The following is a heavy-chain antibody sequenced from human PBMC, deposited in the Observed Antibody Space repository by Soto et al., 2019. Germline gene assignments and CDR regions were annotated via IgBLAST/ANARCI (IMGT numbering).Heavy chain of an antibody. CDR1: GGSISSSSYY. D-gene: IGHD6-13*01. J-gene: IGHJ4*02. CDR3: ARHSEQQLVQIDY. Sequence: QLQLQESGPGLVKPSETLSLTCTVSGGSISSSSYYWGWIRQPPGKGLEWIGSIYYSGSTYYNPSLKSRVTISVDTSKNQFSLKLSSVTAADTAVYYCARHSEQQLVQIDYWGQGTLVTVSS. CDR2: IYYSGST. V-gene: IGHV4-39*01.